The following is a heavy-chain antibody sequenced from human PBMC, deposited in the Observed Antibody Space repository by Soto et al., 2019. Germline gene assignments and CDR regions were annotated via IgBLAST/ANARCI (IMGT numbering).Heavy chain of an antibody. CDR2: IYSGGST. CDR1: GFTVSSNY. CDR3: ARESIVGATNTFDY. V-gene: IGHV3-66*01. Sequence: EVQLVESGGGLVQPGESLRLSCAASGFTVSSNYMSWVRQAPGKGLEWVSIIYSGGSTYYADSVKGRFTIYRDNSKNTLYLQMYSLRAEDTAVYYCARESIVGATNTFDYWGQGTLVTVSS. J-gene: IGHJ4*02. D-gene: IGHD1-26*01.